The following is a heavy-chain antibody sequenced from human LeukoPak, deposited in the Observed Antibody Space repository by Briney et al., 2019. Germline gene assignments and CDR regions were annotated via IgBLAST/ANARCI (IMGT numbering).Heavy chain of an antibody. CDR3: AKEPTVAGSVPWFDP. J-gene: IGHJ5*02. V-gene: IGHV3-23*01. CDR1: GFTFSSYA. Sequence: PGGSLRLSCAASGFTFSSYAMSWVRQAPGKVLDWVSAISGSGGSTYYADSVKGRFTISRDNSKNTLYLQMNSLRAEDTAVYYCAKEPTVAGSVPWFDPWGQGTLVTVSS. D-gene: IGHD6-19*01. CDR2: ISGSGGST.